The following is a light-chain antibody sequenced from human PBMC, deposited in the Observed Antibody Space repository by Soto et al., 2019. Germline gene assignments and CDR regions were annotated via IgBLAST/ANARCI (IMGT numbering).Light chain of an antibody. V-gene: IGLV4-69*01. CDR3: QSCGAGHVV. CDR2: VKSDGSH. Sequence: QLVLTQSPSASASPGASVKLTCTLSSGHSSYAIAWHQQQPETGPRYLMKVKSDGSHTKGDGIPDRFSGSSSGAERHLTISRHESEDEADYYCQSCGAGHVVFGGGTKVTVL. CDR1: SGHSSYA. J-gene: IGLJ2*01.